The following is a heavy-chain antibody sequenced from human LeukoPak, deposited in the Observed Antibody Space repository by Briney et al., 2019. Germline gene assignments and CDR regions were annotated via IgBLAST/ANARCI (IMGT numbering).Heavy chain of an antibody. Sequence: PSETLSLTCAVYGGSFSGYYWSWIRQPPGKGLEWIGEINHSGSTNYNPSLKSRVTISVDTSKNQFSLKLSSVTAADTAVYYCARSIAAAGNWYFDLWGRGTLVTVSS. CDR3: ARSIAAAGNWYFDL. CDR2: INHSGST. V-gene: IGHV4-34*01. CDR1: GGSFSGYY. J-gene: IGHJ2*01. D-gene: IGHD6-13*01.